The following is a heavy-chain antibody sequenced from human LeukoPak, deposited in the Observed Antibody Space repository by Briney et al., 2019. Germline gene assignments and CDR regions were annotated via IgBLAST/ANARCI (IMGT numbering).Heavy chain of an antibody. CDR3: ARDHQTYYDYVWGSYRGFDP. CDR1: GYTFTGYY. Sequence: ASVKVSCKASGYTFTGYYMHWVRQAPGQRLEWMGIIKPSGGNTNYAQKFQGRVTMTRDTSISTAYMELSRLRSDDTAVYYCARDHQTYYDYVWGSYRGFDPWGQGTLVTVSS. V-gene: IGHV1-2*02. CDR2: IKPSGGNT. J-gene: IGHJ5*02. D-gene: IGHD3-16*01.